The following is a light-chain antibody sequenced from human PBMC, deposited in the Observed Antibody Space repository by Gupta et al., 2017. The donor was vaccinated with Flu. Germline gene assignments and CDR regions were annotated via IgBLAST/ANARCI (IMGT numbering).Light chain of an antibody. CDR1: SSDVGSYNV. J-gene: IGLJ1*01. CDR2: EFK. V-gene: IGLV2-23*02. Sequence: WAGSSSDVGSYNVVSEYQQHPSKAPKLMIYEFKTPPAGVTNRFSCSQSDNTASRTISGLQAEDEADYHCCSDTGISTFVFGTGTKVTVL. CDR3: CSDTGISTFV.